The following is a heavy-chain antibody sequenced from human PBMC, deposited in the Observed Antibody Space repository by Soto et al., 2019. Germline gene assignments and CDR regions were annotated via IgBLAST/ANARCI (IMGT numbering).Heavy chain of an antibody. Sequence: GGSLRLSCAASGFTFSSYWMSWVRQAPGKGLEWVANIKQDGSVKYYVDSVKGRFTISRDNAKNSLYLQMNSLRAEDTAVYYCASSRYCSRASCYERSNFDYWGQGTLVTVSS. CDR2: IKQDGSVK. J-gene: IGHJ4*02. CDR1: GFTFSSYW. CDR3: ASSRYCSRASCYERSNFDY. D-gene: IGHD2-2*01. V-gene: IGHV3-7*01.